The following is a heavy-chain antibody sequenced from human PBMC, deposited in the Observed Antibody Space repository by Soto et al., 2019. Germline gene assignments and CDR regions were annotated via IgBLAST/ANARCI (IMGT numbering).Heavy chain of an antibody. J-gene: IGHJ4*02. CDR3: TTATEKGQFITMVRGVIIRTHY. CDR1: GFTFSNAW. CDR2: IKSKTDGGTT. Sequence: GGSLRLSCAASGFTFSNAWMSWVRQAPGKGLEWVGRIKSKTDGGTTDYAAPVKGRFTISRDDSKNTLYLQMNSLKTEDTAVYYCTTATEKGQFITMVRGVIIRTHYWGPGTLVTVFS. V-gene: IGHV3-15*01. D-gene: IGHD3-10*01.